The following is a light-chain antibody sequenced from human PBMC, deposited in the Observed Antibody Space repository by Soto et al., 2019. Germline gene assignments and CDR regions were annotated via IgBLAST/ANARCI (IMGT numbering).Light chain of an antibody. CDR1: QSVSSN. Sequence: EIVMTQSPATLSVSPGERATLSCRASQSVSSNLAWYQQKPGQAPRLLIYGASTRATGIPARCSGSGSVTEFTLTISSLQSEDFAVYYCQQCNNWPLTFGQGTRVEIK. CDR3: QQCNNWPLT. J-gene: IGKJ1*01. CDR2: GAS. V-gene: IGKV3-15*01.